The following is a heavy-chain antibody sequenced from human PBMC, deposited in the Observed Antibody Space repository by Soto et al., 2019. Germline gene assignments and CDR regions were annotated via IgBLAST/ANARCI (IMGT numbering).Heavy chain of an antibody. D-gene: IGHD3-22*01. J-gene: IGHJ4*02. CDR1: GFTFSNYA. CDR3: AKKGYYDTSGYPIRYFDY. Sequence: EVQLVESGGGLVQPGGSLRLSCAASGFTFSNYAMAWVRQAPGKGLEWVSTITYSGGSRDYADSVKGRFTISRDNSKNTLYLQMNSLRAEDTAVYYCAKKGYYDTSGYPIRYFDYRGQGTLVTVSS. CDR2: ITYSGGSR. V-gene: IGHV3-23*04.